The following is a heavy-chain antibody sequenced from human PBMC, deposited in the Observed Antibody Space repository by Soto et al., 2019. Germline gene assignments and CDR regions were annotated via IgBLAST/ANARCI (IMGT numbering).Heavy chain of an antibody. V-gene: IGHV3-7*01. CDR3: ARDGSGYSTD. Sequence: EVQLVESGGGLVQPGGSLRLSCVASGFTFRNYWMSWLRQAPGKGLEWVANTNQDGRERYSVDSVKVRFTISRDNAKNSMHLQMNSLRAEETAVYYCARDGSGYSTDWGQGTLVTVSS. J-gene: IGHJ4*02. CDR2: TNQDGRER. CDR1: GFTFRNYW. D-gene: IGHD5-18*01.